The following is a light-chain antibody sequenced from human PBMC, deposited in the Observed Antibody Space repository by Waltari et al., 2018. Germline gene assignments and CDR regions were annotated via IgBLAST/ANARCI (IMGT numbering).Light chain of an antibody. CDR3: QQYNSYSLLT. Sequence: DIQMTQSPSTLSASVGDRFTITCRASQSISNWLAWYQQKPGKAPNLLIYKASTLESGVPSRFSGSGSGTEFTLTISSLQPDDFATYYCQQYNSYSLLTFGGGTKVEIK. CDR2: KAS. CDR1: QSISNW. J-gene: IGKJ4*01. V-gene: IGKV1-5*03.